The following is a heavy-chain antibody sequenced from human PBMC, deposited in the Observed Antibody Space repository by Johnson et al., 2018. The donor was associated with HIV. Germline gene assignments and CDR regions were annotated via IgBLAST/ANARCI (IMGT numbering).Heavy chain of an antibody. J-gene: IGHJ3*02. CDR2: ISYDGSNK. D-gene: IGHD3-9*01. Sequence: QVQLVESGGGVMQPGKSLRLSCEASGFTFRSYAMHWVRQAPGKGLEWVAVISYDGSNKYYADSVKGRFSISRDSAKNSLYLQMNSLRAEDTAVYYCAKDGPVLRYFDWSDAFDIWGQGTMVTVSS. CDR1: GFTFRSYA. V-gene: IGHV3-30-3*01. CDR3: AKDGPVLRYFDWSDAFDI.